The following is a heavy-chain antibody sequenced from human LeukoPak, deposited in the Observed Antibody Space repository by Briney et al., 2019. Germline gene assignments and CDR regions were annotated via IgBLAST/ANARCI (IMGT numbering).Heavy chain of an antibody. D-gene: IGHD3-10*01. Sequence: ASVKVSCRVSGYTLTELSMHWVRQAPGKGLEWMGGFDPVDGETIYAQKFQGRVTMTEDTSTDTAYMELSSLRSKDTAVYYCATSLLWFGELFGHYWGQGTLVTVSS. V-gene: IGHV1-24*01. J-gene: IGHJ4*02. CDR2: FDPVDGET. CDR3: ATSLLWFGELFGHY. CDR1: GYTLTELS.